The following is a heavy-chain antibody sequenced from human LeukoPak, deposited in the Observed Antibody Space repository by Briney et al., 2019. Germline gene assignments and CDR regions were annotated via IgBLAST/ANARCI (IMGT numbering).Heavy chain of an antibody. CDR2: IIPILGIA. CDR3: ALSTVTTSPFDP. V-gene: IGHV1-69*04. D-gene: IGHD4-17*01. CDR1: GGTFSSYA. Sequence: SVKVSCKASGGTFSSYAISWVRQAPGQGLEWMGRIIPILGIANYAQKFQGRVTITADKSTSTAHMELSSLRSEDTAVYYCALSTVTTSPFDPWGQGTLVTVSS. J-gene: IGHJ5*02.